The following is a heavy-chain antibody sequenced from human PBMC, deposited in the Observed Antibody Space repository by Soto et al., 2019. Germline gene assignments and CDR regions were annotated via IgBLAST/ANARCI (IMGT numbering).Heavy chain of an antibody. CDR2: ISTYNGDT. CDR3: AREGVAPYYYYGMDV. Sequence: ASVKVSCKASGYTFTRSGISWVRQAPGRGLEWMGWISTYNGDTNYAQTFQGRVTMTTDTSTSTVYMELRSLRSDDTAVYYCAREGVAPYYYYGMDVWGQGTPVTVSS. D-gene: IGHD5-12*01. CDR1: GYTFTRSG. V-gene: IGHV1-18*01. J-gene: IGHJ6*02.